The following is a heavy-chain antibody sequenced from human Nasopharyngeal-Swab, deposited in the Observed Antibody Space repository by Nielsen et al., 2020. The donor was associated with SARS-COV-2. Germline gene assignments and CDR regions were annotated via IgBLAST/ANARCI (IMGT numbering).Heavy chain of an antibody. D-gene: IGHD1-1*01. J-gene: IGHJ4*02. CDR2: ISGSSSSI. Sequence: GESLKISCAASGFTFSSYAMSWVRQAPGKGLEWVSYISGSSSSIYYADSVKGRFTISRDNAKNSLYLQMNSLRAEDTAVYYCARRYDYFDYWGQGTLVTVSS. V-gene: IGHV3-48*04. CDR1: GFTFSSYA. CDR3: ARRYDYFDY.